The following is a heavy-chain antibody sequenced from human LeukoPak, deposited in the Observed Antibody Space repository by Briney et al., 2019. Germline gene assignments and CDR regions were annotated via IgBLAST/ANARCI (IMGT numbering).Heavy chain of an antibody. CDR3: ARIPALPAAIVGHCWFAP. D-gene: IGHD2-2*02. V-gene: IGHV1-18*01. CDR1: GYTFTSYG. Sequence: ASVKVSCKASGYTFTSYGIRWVRPAPGQGLEWMGWRSAYNGNTNYAQKLQGRVTMPTDTSTSTAYTELRSLRSDDTAVYYCARIPALPAAIVGHCWFAPWGQGTLVTVSS. J-gene: IGHJ5*02. CDR2: RSAYNGNT.